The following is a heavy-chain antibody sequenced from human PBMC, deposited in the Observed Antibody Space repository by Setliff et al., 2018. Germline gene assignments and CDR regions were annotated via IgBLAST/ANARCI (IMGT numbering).Heavy chain of an antibody. J-gene: IGHJ4*02. D-gene: IGHD3-9*01. CDR3: ARGEADYDILTSFDY. CDR1: GGSISTYY. Sequence: PSETLSLTCTVSGGSISTYYWSWIRQPPGKGLEWIGYIYYTGSTNYNPSLKSRVTTSVDTSKNQFSLKLSSVTAADTAVYYCARGEADYDILTSFDYWGQGTLVTVSS. CDR2: IYYTGST. V-gene: IGHV4-59*01.